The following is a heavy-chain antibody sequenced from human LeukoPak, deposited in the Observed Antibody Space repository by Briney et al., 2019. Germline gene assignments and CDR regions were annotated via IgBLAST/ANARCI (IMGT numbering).Heavy chain of an antibody. D-gene: IGHD2-8*01. CDR2: INHSGST. J-gene: IGHJ4*02. Sequence: SETLSLTCTVSGGSITNYYWSWIRQPPGKGLEWIGEINHSGSTNYNPSLKSRVTISVDTSKNQFSLKLSSVTAADTAVYYCARRVNCTNGVCYQDFDYWGQGTLVTVSS. CDR1: GGSITNYY. V-gene: IGHV4-34*01. CDR3: ARRVNCTNGVCYQDFDY.